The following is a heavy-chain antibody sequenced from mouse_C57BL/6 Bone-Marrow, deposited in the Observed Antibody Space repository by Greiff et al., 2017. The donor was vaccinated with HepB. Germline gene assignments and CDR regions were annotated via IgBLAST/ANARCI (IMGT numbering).Heavy chain of an antibody. CDR3: ASSIYYDNWDYAMDY. Sequence: QVQLQQPGAELVRPGTSVKLSCKASGYTFTSYWMHWVKQRPGQGLEWIGVIDPSDSYTNYNQKFKGKATLTVDTSSSTAYMQLSSLTSEDSAVYYCASSIYYDNWDYAMDYWGQGTSVTVSS. V-gene: IGHV1-59*01. D-gene: IGHD2-1*01. J-gene: IGHJ4*01. CDR2: IDPSDSYT. CDR1: GYTFTSYW.